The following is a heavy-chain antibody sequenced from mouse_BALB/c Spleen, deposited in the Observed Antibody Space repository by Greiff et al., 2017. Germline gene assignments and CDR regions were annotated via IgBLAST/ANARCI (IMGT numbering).Heavy chain of an antibody. CDR2: INPSNGGT. V-gene: IGHV1S81*02. CDR1: GYTFTSYY. CDR3: TRWSYWYFDG. Sequence: VQLQQPGAELVKPGASVKLSCKASGYTFTSYYMYWVKQRPGQGLEWIGGINPSNGGTNFNEKFKSKATLTVDKSSSTAYMQLSSLTSEDSAVYYCTRWSYWYFDGWGAGTTVTGSS. J-gene: IGHJ1*01.